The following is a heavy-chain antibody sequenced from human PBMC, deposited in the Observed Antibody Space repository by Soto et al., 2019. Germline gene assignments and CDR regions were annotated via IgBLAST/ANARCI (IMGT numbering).Heavy chain of an antibody. CDR1: GFIFSNFA. Sequence: GGSLRLSCAASGFIFSNFAMYWVRRAPGKGLEWVSSIRQSGDRASYADSARGRFTISRDNSKNTLYLQMNSPRAEDTAVYYCALAPPMIVVVSSYFDYWGQGTLVTVSS. D-gene: IGHD3-22*01. CDR3: ALAPPMIVVVSSYFDY. CDR2: IRQSGDRA. V-gene: IGHV3-23*01. J-gene: IGHJ4*02.